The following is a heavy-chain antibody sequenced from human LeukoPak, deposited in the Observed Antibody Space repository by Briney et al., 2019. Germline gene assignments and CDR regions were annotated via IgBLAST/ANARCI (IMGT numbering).Heavy chain of an antibody. Sequence: PSETLSLTCTVSGGSISSYYWSWIRQPPGKGLEWIGYIYYSGSTNYNPSLKSRVTMSVDTSKNQFSLKLSSVTAADTAVYYCARQDVATSHDAFDIWGQGTMVTVSS. V-gene: IGHV4-59*08. J-gene: IGHJ3*02. CDR3: ARQDVATSHDAFDI. CDR2: IYYSGST. CDR1: GGSISSYY. D-gene: IGHD5-12*01.